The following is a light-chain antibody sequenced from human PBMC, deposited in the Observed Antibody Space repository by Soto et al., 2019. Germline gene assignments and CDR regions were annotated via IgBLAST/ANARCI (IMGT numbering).Light chain of an antibody. V-gene: IGKV3-15*01. CDR1: QSVSSN. CDR2: GAS. J-gene: IGKJ5*01. CDR3: QQYNNGTPIT. Sequence: IVISLSPATLSVSPGERATLSCRASQSVSSNLAWYQQKPGQAPRLLIYGASTRATGIPARFSGSGSGTEFTLTISSLQSEDFAVYYCQQYNNGTPITFGQGTRLEIK.